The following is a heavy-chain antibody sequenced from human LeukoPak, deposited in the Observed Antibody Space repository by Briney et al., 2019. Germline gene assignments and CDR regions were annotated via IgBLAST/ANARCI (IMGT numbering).Heavy chain of an antibody. CDR2: ISGSGGST. Sequence: GGSLRLSCAASGFTFSSYAMSWVRQAPGKGLEWVSAISGSGGSTYYADSVKGRFTISRDNSKNTLYVQMNNLRAEDTAVYYCASAPRDYYFGSGSMGSYFDYWGQGTLVTVSS. V-gene: IGHV3-23*01. D-gene: IGHD3-10*01. J-gene: IGHJ4*02. CDR1: GFTFSSYA. CDR3: ASAPRDYYFGSGSMGSYFDY.